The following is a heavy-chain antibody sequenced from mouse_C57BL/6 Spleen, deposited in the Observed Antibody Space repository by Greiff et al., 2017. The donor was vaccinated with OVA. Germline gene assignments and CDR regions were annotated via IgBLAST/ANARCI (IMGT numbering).Heavy chain of an antibody. CDR2: ISSGSSTI. Sequence: EVKLMESGGGLVKPGGSLKLSCAASGFTFSDYGMHWVRQAPEKGLEWVAYISSGSSTIYYADTVKGRFTISRDNAKNTLFLQMTSLRSEDTAMYYCARPIYDGCYVGFAYWGQGTLVTVSA. J-gene: IGHJ3*01. CDR3: ARPIYDGCYVGFAY. CDR1: GFTFSDYG. D-gene: IGHD2-3*01. V-gene: IGHV5-17*01.